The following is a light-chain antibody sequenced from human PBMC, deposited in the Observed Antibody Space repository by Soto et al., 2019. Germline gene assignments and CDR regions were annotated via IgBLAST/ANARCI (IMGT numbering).Light chain of an antibody. Sequence: DIQMTQSPSTLSASVGDRVTITCRASQTIGNWLAWYQQKPGKAPNLLIYKASNLESEVPSRFSGSGSGTEFTLTISSLQPDDFATYYCQQFNTYQYTFGQGTKLEIK. J-gene: IGKJ2*01. CDR1: QTIGNW. CDR3: QQFNTYQYT. CDR2: KAS. V-gene: IGKV1-5*03.